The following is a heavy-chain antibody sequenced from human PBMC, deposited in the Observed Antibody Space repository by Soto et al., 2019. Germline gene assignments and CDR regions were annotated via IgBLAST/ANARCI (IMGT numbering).Heavy chain of an antibody. V-gene: IGHV3-23*01. Sequence: GGSLRLSCAASGFTFSSYTMSWVRQAPGKGLEWVSAISGSGGSTYYADSVKGRFTISRDNSKNTLYLQMNSLRAEDTAVYYCASWGDCSGGSCYLQRNWFDPRGQGTLVTVSS. CDR3: ASWGDCSGGSCYLQRNWFDP. CDR1: GFTFSSYT. J-gene: IGHJ5*02. CDR2: ISGSGGST. D-gene: IGHD2-15*01.